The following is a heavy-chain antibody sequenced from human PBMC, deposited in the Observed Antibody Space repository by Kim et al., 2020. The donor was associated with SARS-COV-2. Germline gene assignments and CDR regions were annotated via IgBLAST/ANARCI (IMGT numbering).Heavy chain of an antibody. CDR2: IYHSGDT. V-gene: IGHV4-39*02. CDR3: ARRAVAGSYYFDY. CDR1: GGSISTNNYY. Sequence: SETLSLTCTVSGGSISTNNYYWGWIPQPPGKGLEWIGSIYHSGDTYANPSVKSRLTMSIDTSQNHFSLKLSSVTAADTAVYFCARRAVAGSYYFDYWGQGTPVAVSS. D-gene: IGHD6-19*01. J-gene: IGHJ4*02.